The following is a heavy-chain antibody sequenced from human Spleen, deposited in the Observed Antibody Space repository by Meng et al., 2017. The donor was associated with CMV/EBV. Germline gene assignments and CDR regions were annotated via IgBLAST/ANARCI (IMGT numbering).Heavy chain of an antibody. CDR1: GFTFESYA. CDR2: ITSSRSYI. CDR3: AREQSTPIVVVIARDDAFDI. D-gene: IGHD2-21*01. V-gene: IGHV3-21*01. J-gene: IGHJ3*02. Sequence: GESLKISCAASGFTFESYAISWVRQAPGKGLEWVSSITSSRSYIYYADSVKGRFTISRDNAKKTLYLQMNSLRAEDTAVYYCAREQSTPIVVVIARDDAFDIWGQGTMVTVSS.